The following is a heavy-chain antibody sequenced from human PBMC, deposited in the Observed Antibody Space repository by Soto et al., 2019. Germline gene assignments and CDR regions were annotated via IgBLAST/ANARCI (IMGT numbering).Heavy chain of an antibody. J-gene: IGHJ3*02. CDR2: ISYDGSNK. D-gene: IGHD6-19*01. Sequence: QVQLVESGGGVVQPGRSLRLSCAASGFTFSSYAMHWVRQAPGKGLEWVAVISYDGSNKYYADSVKGRFTISRDNSKNTLYLQMNSLRAEDTAVYYCARQYSSGWYSHDAFDIWGQGTMVTISS. CDR3: ARQYSSGWYSHDAFDI. V-gene: IGHV3-30-3*01. CDR1: GFTFSSYA.